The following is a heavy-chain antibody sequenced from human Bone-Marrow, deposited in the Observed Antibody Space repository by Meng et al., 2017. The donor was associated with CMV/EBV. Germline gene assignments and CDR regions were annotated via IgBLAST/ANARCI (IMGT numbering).Heavy chain of an antibody. Sequence: GGSLRLSCAASGFTFSSYAMSWVRQAPGKGLEWVSSISSSSSYIYYADSVKGRFTISRDNAKNSLYLQMNSLRAEDTAVYYCARDPKLPFGQWEFYYYYGMDVWGQGTTVTVSS. CDR3: ARDPKLPFGQWEFYYYYGMDV. D-gene: IGHD3-10*01. J-gene: IGHJ6*02. CDR1: GFTFSSYA. CDR2: ISSSSSYI. V-gene: IGHV3-21*01.